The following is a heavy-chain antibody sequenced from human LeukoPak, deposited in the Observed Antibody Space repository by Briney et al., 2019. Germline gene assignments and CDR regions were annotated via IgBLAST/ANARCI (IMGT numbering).Heavy chain of an antibody. CDR1: GFTFSSYG. Sequence: PGGSLRLSCAASGFTFSSYGMHWVRQAPGKGLEWVAVISYDGSNKYYADSVKGRFTISRDNSKNTLYLQMNSLRAEDTAVYYCARDIYSGSFNWFDPWGQGTLVTVSS. J-gene: IGHJ5*02. D-gene: IGHD1-26*01. CDR2: ISYDGSNK. V-gene: IGHV3-30*03. CDR3: ARDIYSGSFNWFDP.